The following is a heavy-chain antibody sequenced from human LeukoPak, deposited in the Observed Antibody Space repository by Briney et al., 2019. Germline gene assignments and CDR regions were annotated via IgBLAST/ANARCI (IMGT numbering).Heavy chain of an antibody. D-gene: IGHD3-22*01. Sequence: ASVKVSCKASGYTFTSYYMHWVRQAPGQGLGWMGIINPSGGSTSYAQKFQGRVTMTRDTSTSTVYMELSSLRSGDTAVYYCARTNRPKTYYYDIGDYWGQGTLVTVSS. CDR1: GYTFTSYY. J-gene: IGHJ4*02. CDR2: INPSGGST. CDR3: ARTNRPKTYYYDIGDY. V-gene: IGHV1-46*01.